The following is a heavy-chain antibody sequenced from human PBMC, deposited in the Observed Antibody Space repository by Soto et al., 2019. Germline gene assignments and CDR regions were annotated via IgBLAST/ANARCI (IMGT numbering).Heavy chain of an antibody. CDR1: GFIISTHA. CDR3: ASESKQWRRFYYIDS. J-gene: IGHJ4*02. Sequence: QVQLVESGGGVVQPGRSLRLSCAASGFIISTHAFHWVRQAPGKGLEWVALISYDGSQTYYGDAVKGRLTISRDNSKKTVYLQMNNVSAEDTALYYCASESKQWRRFYYIDSWGQGTLVTVSS. V-gene: IGHV3-30-3*01. D-gene: IGHD6-19*01. CDR2: ISYDGSQT.